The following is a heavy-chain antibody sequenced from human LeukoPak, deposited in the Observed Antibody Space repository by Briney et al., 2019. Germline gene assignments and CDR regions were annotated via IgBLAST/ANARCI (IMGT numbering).Heavy chain of an antibody. CDR2: ISPNGGGI. CDR3: ARDSVKIAAAGSYYYGMDV. V-gene: IGHV1-2*02. Sequence: GASVKVSCKASGYTFSGYYMHWVRQAPGQGLEWMGWISPNGGGINYAQKFQGRVTMTRDTSISTAYMELSRLRSDDTAVYYCARDSVKIAAAGSYYYGMDVWGQGTTVTVSS. D-gene: IGHD6-13*01. J-gene: IGHJ6*02. CDR1: GYTFSGYY.